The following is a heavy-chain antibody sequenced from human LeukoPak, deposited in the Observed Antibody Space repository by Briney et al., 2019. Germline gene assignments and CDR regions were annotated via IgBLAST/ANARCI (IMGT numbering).Heavy chain of an antibody. CDR1: GGSISSYY. V-gene: IGHV4-59*08. CDR2: IYYTGST. CDR3: ARLRPSIGAAVTFDY. D-gene: IGHD6-13*01. Sequence: SETLSLTCTVSGGSISSYYWSWIRQPPGKGLEWIGYIYYTGSTKYNASLKSRVTISVDTSKNQFSLKVSSVTAADTAVYYCARLRPSIGAAVTFDYWGQGTLVTVSS. J-gene: IGHJ4*02.